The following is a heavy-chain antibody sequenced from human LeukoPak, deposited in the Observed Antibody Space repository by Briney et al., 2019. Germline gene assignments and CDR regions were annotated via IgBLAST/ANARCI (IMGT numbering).Heavy chain of an antibody. Sequence: ASVKVSCKASGYTFTSYDINWVRQATGQGLEWMGWMHPNSGNTAYAPKFQGRVTMTRDPSRSTAYMELSSLTSEDTAVYYCARAKVGGYCSSTSCQYDAFDIWGQGTMVTVSS. CDR3: ARAKVGGYCSSTSCQYDAFDI. CDR1: GYTFTSYD. CDR2: MHPNSGNT. D-gene: IGHD2-2*01. J-gene: IGHJ3*02. V-gene: IGHV1-8*01.